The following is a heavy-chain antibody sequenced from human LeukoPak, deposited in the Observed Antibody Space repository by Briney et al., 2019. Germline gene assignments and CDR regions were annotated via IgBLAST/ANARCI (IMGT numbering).Heavy chain of an antibody. V-gene: IGHV1-18*01. CDR2: ISAYNGNT. D-gene: IGHD3-16*02. J-gene: IGHJ4*02. CDR1: GYTFTSYG. Sequence: ASVKVSCKASGYTFTSYGISWVRQAPGQGLEWMGWISAYNGNTNYAQKLQGRVTMTTDTSTGTAYMELRSLRSDDTAVYYCARDRITFGGVIVPGRHDYWGQGTLVTVSS. CDR3: ARDRITFGGVIVPGRHDY.